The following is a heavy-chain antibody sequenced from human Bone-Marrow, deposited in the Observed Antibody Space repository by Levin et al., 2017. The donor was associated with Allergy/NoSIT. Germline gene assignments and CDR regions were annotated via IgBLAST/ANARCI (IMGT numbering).Heavy chain of an antibody. Sequence: SQTLSLTCTVSGGSISGSYCSWIRQPPGKGLEWIGYISSSGTTYFSPSLESRVTMSVDTSKNQFSLRLSSVTAADTAMYYCARHGRWIDGKYYFDYWGQGTLVTVSS. D-gene: IGHD1-1*01. CDR2: ISSSGTT. CDR1: GGSISGSY. J-gene: IGHJ4*02. V-gene: IGHV4-59*08. CDR3: ARHGRWIDGKYYFDY.